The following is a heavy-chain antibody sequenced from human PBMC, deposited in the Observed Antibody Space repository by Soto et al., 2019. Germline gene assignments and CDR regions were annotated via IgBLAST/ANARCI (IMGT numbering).Heavy chain of an antibody. CDR2: ISYDGSNK. D-gene: IGHD3-10*01. CDR3: ARPDYGSGSDPDY. Sequence: QVQLVESGGGVVQPGRSLRLSCAASGFTFSSYAMQWVRQAPGKGLEWVAVISYDGSNKYYADSVKGRFTISRDNSKNTLYRQMNSLRAEDTAVYYCARPDYGSGSDPDYWGQGTLVTVSS. J-gene: IGHJ4*02. V-gene: IGHV3-30-3*01. CDR1: GFTFSSYA.